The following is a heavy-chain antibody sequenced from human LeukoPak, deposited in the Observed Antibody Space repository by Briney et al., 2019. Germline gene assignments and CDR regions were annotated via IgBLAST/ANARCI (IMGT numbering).Heavy chain of an antibody. CDR2: INPSGGST. J-gene: IGHJ4*02. D-gene: IGHD3-16*02. CDR3: ARAHDYVWGSYRYTAGFDY. CDR1: GYTFTSYY. Sequence: GASVKVSCKASGYTFTSYYMHWVRQAPGQGLEWMGIINPSGGSTSYAQKFQGRVTMTRDTSTSTVYMELSSLRSEDTAVYYCARAHDYVWGSYRYTAGFDYWGQGTLVTVSS. V-gene: IGHV1-46*01.